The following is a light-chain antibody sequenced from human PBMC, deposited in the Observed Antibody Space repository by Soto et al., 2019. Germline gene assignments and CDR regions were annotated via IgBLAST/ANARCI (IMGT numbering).Light chain of an antibody. CDR3: QQYNKWPPLT. CDR2: AAS. J-gene: IGKJ4*01. V-gene: IGKV3-15*01. CDR1: QSVRTN. Sequence: EVVVTQSPATLSVSLGGRATLSCRASQSVRTNLAWYQQKPGQAPRLLIYAASTRATGVPARFSGSGSGTEFTLTITSLQSEDFAVYYCQQYNKWPPLTFGGGTKLEVK.